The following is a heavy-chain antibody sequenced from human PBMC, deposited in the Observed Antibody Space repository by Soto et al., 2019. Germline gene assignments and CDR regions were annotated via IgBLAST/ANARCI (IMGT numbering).Heavy chain of an antibody. D-gene: IGHD3-10*01. V-gene: IGHV3-23*01. J-gene: IGHJ4*02. CDR2: ISGSDDST. Sequence: GGSLRLSCAASGFTFSAYAMNWVRQAPGKGLEWVSIISGSDDSTYYADSVKGRFTISRDNSRNTLSLQMNSLRAEDTAVYYCAKGFDSGSYLLDYWAQGILVTVSS. CDR3: AKGFDSGSYLLDY. CDR1: GFTFSAYA.